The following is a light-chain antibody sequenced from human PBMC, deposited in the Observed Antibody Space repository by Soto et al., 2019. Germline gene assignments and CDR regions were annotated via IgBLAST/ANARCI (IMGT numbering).Light chain of an antibody. Sequence: DIQMTQSPSSLSASVGDRVTITCRASQSISSYLNWYQQKPGKAPKLLIYAASSLQSGVPSRFSCSGSVTDFTLTISSLQPEYFATYYCQQSYSTPHFSQGTRREI. CDR2: AAS. CDR3: QQSYSTPH. V-gene: IGKV1-39*01. CDR1: QSISSY. J-gene: IGKJ5*01.